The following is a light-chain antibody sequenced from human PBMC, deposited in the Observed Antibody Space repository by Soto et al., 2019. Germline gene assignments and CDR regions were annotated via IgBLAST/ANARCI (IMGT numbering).Light chain of an antibody. Sequence: QPVLTQSPSASASLGASVKLTCTLSSGHSSFAIAWHQQQPEKGPRYLMKLNSDGSHSKGDGIPDRFSGSRSGAERYLTISGLQSEDEAEYYCQTWGTGIRVFGGGTKLTVL. J-gene: IGLJ2*01. CDR1: SGHSSFA. V-gene: IGLV4-69*01. CDR3: QTWGTGIRV. CDR2: LNSDGSH.